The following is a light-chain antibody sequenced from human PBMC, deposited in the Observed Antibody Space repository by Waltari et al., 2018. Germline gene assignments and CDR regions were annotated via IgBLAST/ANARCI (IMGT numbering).Light chain of an antibody. Sequence: IVMTKLTLSLPVTPGEPAAISCTSSQSLLHSNGYTSLSWYLQKAGQSPQLLIYLVSNRASGVPDRFSGSGSGTDFTLKISRVEADDVGVYYCMQTLQSRTLGQGTKVEI. V-gene: IGKV2-28*01. CDR3: MQTLQSRT. CDR1: QSLLHSNGYTS. J-gene: IGKJ1*01. CDR2: LVS.